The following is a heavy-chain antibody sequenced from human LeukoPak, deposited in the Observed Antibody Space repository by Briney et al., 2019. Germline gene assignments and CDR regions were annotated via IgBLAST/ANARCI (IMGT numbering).Heavy chain of an antibody. V-gene: IGHV3-53*01. J-gene: IGHJ4*02. CDR1: GNYW. Sequence: GGSLRLSCAASGNYWMHWVRQAPGKGLEWVSVIYSGGSTYYADSVKGRFTISRDNSKNTLYLQMNSLRAEDTAVYYCARDLTGYSSSWSGSYWGQGTLVTVSS. CDR2: IYSGGST. D-gene: IGHD6-13*01. CDR3: ARDLTGYSSSWSGSY.